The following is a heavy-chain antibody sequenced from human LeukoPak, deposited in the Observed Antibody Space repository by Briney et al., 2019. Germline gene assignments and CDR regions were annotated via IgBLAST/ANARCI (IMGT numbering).Heavy chain of an antibody. V-gene: IGHV1-69*13. D-gene: IGHD4-11*01. J-gene: IGHJ4*02. CDR3: ARVGPNSNYVGYFDY. CDR2: IIPIFGTA. Sequence: SVKVSCKASGGTFSSYAISWVRQAPGQGLEWMGGIIPIFGTANYAQKFQGRVTITADESTSTAYVELSSLRSEDTAVYYCARVGPNSNYVGYFDYWGQGTLVTVSS. CDR1: GGTFSSYA.